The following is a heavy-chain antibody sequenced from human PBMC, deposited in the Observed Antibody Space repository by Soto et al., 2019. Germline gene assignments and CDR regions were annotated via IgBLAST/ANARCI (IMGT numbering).Heavy chain of an antibody. J-gene: IGHJ4*02. Sequence: QVQLVQSGAEVKKPGASVRVSCKASRYTFLSYDINWVRQATGQGLEWIGWMNPKSGNTGYAQNFQGRVTVTRNTSISTAYMELSSLRSEDTAVYYCARSPSWETTVTPYYFDNWGQGTLVTVSS. CDR3: ARSPSWETTVTPYYFDN. D-gene: IGHD4-4*01. V-gene: IGHV1-8*01. CDR1: RYTFLSYD. CDR2: MNPKSGNT.